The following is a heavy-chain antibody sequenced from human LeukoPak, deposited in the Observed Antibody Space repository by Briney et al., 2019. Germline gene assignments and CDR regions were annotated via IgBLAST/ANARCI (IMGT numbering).Heavy chain of an antibody. CDR2: INAGNGNT. CDR1: GYTFTSYA. J-gene: IGHJ4*02. CDR3: ARDLAGYSSGWGALNFDY. D-gene: IGHD6-19*01. V-gene: IGHV1-3*01. Sequence: GASVKVSCKASGYTFTSYAMHWVRQAPGQRLEWMGWINAGNGNTKYSQKFQGRVTITRDTSASTAYMELSSLRSEDTAVYYCARDLAGYSSGWGALNFDYWGQGTLVTVSS.